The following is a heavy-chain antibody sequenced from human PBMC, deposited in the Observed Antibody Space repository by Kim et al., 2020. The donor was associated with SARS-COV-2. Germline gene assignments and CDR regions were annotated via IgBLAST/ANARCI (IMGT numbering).Heavy chain of an antibody. CDR2: INPRSANT. CDR3: ARAWDQNFDF. J-gene: IGHJ4*02. V-gene: IGHV1-46*01. D-gene: IGHD1-26*01. CDR1: GYTFTSYW. Sequence: ASVKVSCKASGYTFTSYWIHWVRQAPGQGLEWMGMINPRSANTRYAQNFQGRVTTTSDTSTSTAYMEMSSLRSEDTAVHYCARAWDQNFDFWGQGTLVTVSS.